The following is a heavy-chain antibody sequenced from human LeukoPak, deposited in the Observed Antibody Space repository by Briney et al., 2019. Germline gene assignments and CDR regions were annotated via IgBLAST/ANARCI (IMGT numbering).Heavy chain of an antibody. CDR3: VRGSGRFLEWLLSSLDY. CDR2: INPNSGGT. D-gene: IGHD3-3*01. V-gene: IGHV1-2*06. Sequence: ASVKVSCKASGYTFTGYYMHWVRQAPGQGLEWMGRINPNSGGTNYAQKFQGRVTMTRDTSISTAYMELSRLRSDDTAVYYCVRGSGRFLEWLLSSLDYWGQGTLVTVSS. J-gene: IGHJ4*02. CDR1: GYTFTGYY.